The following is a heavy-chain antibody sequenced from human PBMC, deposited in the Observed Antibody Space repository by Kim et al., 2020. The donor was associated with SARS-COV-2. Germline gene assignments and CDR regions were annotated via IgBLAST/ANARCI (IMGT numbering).Heavy chain of an antibody. V-gene: IGHV5-51*01. CDR3: ARMGEMCSGGSCPPDAYWYFDL. CDR2: IYPGDSDT. CDR1: GYSFTSYW. D-gene: IGHD2-15*01. J-gene: IGHJ2*01. Sequence: GESLKISCKGSGYSFTSYWIGWVRQMPGKGLEWMGIIYPGDSDTRYSPSFQGQVTISADKSISTAYLQWSSLKASDTAMYYCARMGEMCSGGSCPPDAYWYFDLWGRGTLVTVSS.